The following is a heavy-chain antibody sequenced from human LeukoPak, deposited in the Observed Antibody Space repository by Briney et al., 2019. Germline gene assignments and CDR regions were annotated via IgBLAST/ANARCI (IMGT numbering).Heavy chain of an antibody. D-gene: IGHD3-10*01. V-gene: IGHV3-53*01. J-gene: IGHJ4*02. CDR3: ASAPYGSGSFQDY. Sequence: PGGSLRLSCAASGFTVSSYYMSWVRQAPGKGLEWVSVIYTGGTTYYADSVKGRFTISRDNSKNTLYLQMNSLRAEDTAVYYCASAPYGSGSFQDYWGQGTLVTVSS. CDR1: GFTVSSYY. CDR2: IYTGGTT.